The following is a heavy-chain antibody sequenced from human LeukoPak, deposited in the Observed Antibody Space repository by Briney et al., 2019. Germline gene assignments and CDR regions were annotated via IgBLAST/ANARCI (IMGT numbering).Heavy chain of an antibody. CDR2: IYYSGST. J-gene: IGHJ5*02. D-gene: IGHD5-12*01. Sequence: PSETLSLTCTVSGGSISSHYWSWIRQPPGKGLEWIGYIYYSGSTNYNPSLKSRVTISVDTSKNQFSLKLSSVTAADTAVYYCAREFFVGGYDQYRPYNWFDPWGQGTLVTVSS. CDR1: GGSISSHY. V-gene: IGHV4-59*11. CDR3: AREFFVGGYDQYRPYNWFDP.